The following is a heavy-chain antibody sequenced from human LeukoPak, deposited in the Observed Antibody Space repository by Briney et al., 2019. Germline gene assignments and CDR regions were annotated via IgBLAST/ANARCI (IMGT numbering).Heavy chain of an antibody. CDR2: ITSDGSST. J-gene: IGHJ4*02. V-gene: IGHV3-74*01. CDR3: ARDGDSSGYYVNFDY. CDR1: GFTFSTYW. Sequence: GGSLRLSCAASGFTFSTYWMHWVRQAPGKGLVWVSRITSDGSSTSYADSVKGRFTISRDNAKNTLYLQMNGLRAEDTAVYYCARDGDSSGYYVNFDYWGQGTLVTVSS. D-gene: IGHD3-22*01.